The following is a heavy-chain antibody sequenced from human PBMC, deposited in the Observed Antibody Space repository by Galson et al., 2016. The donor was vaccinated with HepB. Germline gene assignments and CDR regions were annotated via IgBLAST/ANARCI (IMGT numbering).Heavy chain of an antibody. CDR2: IVVGSGNT. CDR1: GFTFTRSA. D-gene: IGHD3-22*01. Sequence: SVKVSCKASGFTFTRSAVQWVRQARGQRLEWIGWIVVGSGNTDYAQKFQERVTITRDMSTSTAYMELSSLRSEDTAVYYWAAARSGYYQYYFDYWGQGTLVTVSS. CDR3: AAARSGYYQYYFDY. V-gene: IGHV1-58*01. J-gene: IGHJ4*02.